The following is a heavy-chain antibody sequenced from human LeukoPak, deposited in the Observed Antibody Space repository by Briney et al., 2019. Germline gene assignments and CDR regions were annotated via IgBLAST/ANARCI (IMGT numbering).Heavy chain of an antibody. CDR2: ISYDGSNK. Sequence: GGSLRLSCAASGFTFRSYGMHWVRQAPGKGLEWVAVISYDGSNKYYADSVKGRFTISRDNSKNTLYLQMNSLRAEDTAVYYCAKDSASLQYDFRSGWTSSAFDIWGQGTMVTVSS. CDR1: GFTFRSYG. D-gene: IGHD3-3*01. V-gene: IGHV3-30*18. CDR3: AKDSASLQYDFRSGWTSSAFDI. J-gene: IGHJ3*02.